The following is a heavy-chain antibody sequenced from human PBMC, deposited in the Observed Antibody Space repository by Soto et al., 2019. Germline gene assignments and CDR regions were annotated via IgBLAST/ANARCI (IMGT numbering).Heavy chain of an antibody. J-gene: IGHJ4*02. Sequence: HPGGSLRLSCAASGFTFSTYTMSWVRRAPGKGLEWVSAISGSGASPSYADSVQGRFTISRDNPKRTLYLQMNNLRAEDTAVYYCAKARCSTTNCYVPDYWGKGTLVTVST. CDR2: ISGSGASP. D-gene: IGHD2-2*01. CDR1: GFTFSTYT. V-gene: IGHV3-23*01. CDR3: AKARCSTTNCYVPDY.